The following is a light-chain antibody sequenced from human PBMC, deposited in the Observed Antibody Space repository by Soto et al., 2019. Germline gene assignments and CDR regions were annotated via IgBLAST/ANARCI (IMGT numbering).Light chain of an antibody. CDR3: ETWDSNTRV. V-gene: IGLV4-60*02. CDR2: LEGSGSY. Sequence: QLVLTQSSSASASLGSSVKLTCTLSSGHSSYIIAWHQQQPGKAPRYLMKLEGSGSYNKGSGVPDRFSGSSSGADRYLTIXXXXXXXXAXYYCETWDSNTRVFGGGTKLTVL. J-gene: IGLJ3*02. CDR1: SGHSSYI.